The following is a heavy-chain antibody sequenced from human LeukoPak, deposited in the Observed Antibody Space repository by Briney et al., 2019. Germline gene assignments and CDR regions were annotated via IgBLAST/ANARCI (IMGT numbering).Heavy chain of an antibody. CDR1: GFSFNNYA. D-gene: IGHD4-11*01. J-gene: IGHJ4*02. Sequence: GGSLRLSCAASGFSFNNYAMVWVRQTPGKGLEWVSVTSAGNDMVYADSVKGRFSISRDSSKNTLYLQMNSLRVEDTAVYYCAKLTTSWGQGTLVTVSS. CDR2: TSAGNDM. CDR3: AKLTTS. V-gene: IGHV3-23*01.